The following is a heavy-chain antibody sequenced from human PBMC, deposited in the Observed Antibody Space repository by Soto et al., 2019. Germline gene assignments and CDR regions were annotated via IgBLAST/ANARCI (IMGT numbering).Heavy chain of an antibody. CDR1: GGSFSGYY. D-gene: IGHD3-10*01. V-gene: IGHV4-34*01. CDR2: INHSGST. J-gene: IGHJ4*02. Sequence: SETLSLTCAVYGGSFSGYYWSWIRQPPGKGLEWIGEINHSGSTNYNPSLKSRVTISVDTSKNQFSLKLSSVTAADTAVYYCARRICVLRSTAPLAAGGMVRGVRFAYGGQETLVTVSS. CDR3: ARRICVLRSTAPLAAGGMVRGVRFAY.